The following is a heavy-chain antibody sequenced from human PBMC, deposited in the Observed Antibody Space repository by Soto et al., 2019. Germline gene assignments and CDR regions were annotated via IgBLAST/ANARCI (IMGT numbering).Heavy chain of an antibody. CDR1: GFSFSSYT. Sequence: GGSLRLSCVASGFSFSSYTMNWVRQAPGKGLEWVSGVSGNGGNTYYADSVRGRFSISRDNSKNTLYLQLNSLRAEDTAIYYCAKDRMGASGWFDPWGQGTPVTVSS. J-gene: IGHJ5*02. CDR2: VSGNGGNT. CDR3: AKDRMGASGWFDP. D-gene: IGHD1-26*01. V-gene: IGHV3-23*01.